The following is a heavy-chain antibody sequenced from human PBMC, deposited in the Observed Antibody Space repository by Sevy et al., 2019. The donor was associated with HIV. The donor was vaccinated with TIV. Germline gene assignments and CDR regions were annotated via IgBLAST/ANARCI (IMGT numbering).Heavy chain of an antibody. V-gene: IGHV3-53*01. Sequence: GGSLRLSCAASGFTVSSNYMSWVRQAPGKGLEWVSVIYSGGSTYYADSVKGRFTISRDNSKNTLYLQMNSLRAEDTAVYYYAMGYSSGYYYGAFEIWGQGTMVTVSS. D-gene: IGHD3-22*01. J-gene: IGHJ3*02. CDR3: AMGYSSGYYYGAFEI. CDR2: IYSGGST. CDR1: GFTVSSNY.